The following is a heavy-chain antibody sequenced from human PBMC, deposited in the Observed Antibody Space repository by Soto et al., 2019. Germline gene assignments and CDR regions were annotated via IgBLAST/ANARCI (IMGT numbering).Heavy chain of an antibody. CDR1: GGSFSGYY. CDR2: INHSGST. V-gene: IGHV4-34*01. J-gene: IGHJ4*02. D-gene: IGHD5-18*01. CDR3: ARVESQQGYGIY. Sequence: QVQLQQWGAGLLKPSETLSLTCAVYGGSFSGYYWSWIRQPPGKGLEWIGEINHSGSTNYNPSLKSRVTISVDTSKNQFSLKLSSVTAADTAVYYCARVESQQGYGIYWGQGTLVTVSS.